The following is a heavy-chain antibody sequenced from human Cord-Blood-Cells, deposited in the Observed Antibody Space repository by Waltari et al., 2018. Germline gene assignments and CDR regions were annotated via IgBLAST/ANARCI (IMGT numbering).Heavy chain of an antibody. D-gene: IGHD6-6*01. Sequence: QVQLQQSGPGLVKPSQTLSLTCAIPGASASSNRAPCTRIRQSPSRGLEWLGRTYYRSKWYNDYAVSVKSRITINPDTSKNQFSLQLNSVTPEDTAVYYCARDGYSSSSFDYWGQGTLVTVSS. CDR2: TYYRSKWYN. J-gene: IGHJ4*02. V-gene: IGHV6-1*01. CDR3: ARDGYSSSSFDY. CDR1: GASASSNRAP.